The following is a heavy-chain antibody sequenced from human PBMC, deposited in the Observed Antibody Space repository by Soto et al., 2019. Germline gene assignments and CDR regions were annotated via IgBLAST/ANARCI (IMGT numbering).Heavy chain of an antibody. CDR1: GYTFTDHG. J-gene: IGHJ4*02. D-gene: IGHD3-10*01. Sequence: GASVKVSCKTSGYTFTDHGIDWVRQAPGQGLEWVGWVSSYNGNTNYAYNLKDRVIMTTDASTSTAYMEPRGLRSDDTAVYYCAREVGGSYSPADFWGQGTPVTVSS. CDR3: AREVGGSYSPADF. V-gene: IGHV1-18*01. CDR2: VSSYNGNT.